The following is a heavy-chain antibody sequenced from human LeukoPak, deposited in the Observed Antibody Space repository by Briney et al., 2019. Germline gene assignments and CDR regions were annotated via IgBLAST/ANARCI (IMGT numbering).Heavy chain of an antibody. CDR1: GFTFSSYV. J-gene: IGHJ4*02. Sequence: TGGSLRLSCAASGFTFSSYVMSWVRQAPGKGLEWVSAISDSGGSTFYADSVEGRFTISRDNSKNTLYLQMNSLRAEDTAVYYCAKGLYSSSSCFDYWGQGTLVTVSS. D-gene: IGHD6-6*01. CDR3: AKGLYSSSSCFDY. V-gene: IGHV3-23*01. CDR2: ISDSGGST.